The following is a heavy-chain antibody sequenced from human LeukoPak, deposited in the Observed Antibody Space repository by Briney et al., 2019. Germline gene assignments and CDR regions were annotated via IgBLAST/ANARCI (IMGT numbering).Heavy chain of an antibody. Sequence: GGSLRLSCAASGFTFSNYGMKWVRQAPGKGLAWVSYINSRSSTIYYADSVRGRFTISRDNANNSLDLQMNSLRDEDTAVYYCAGERWDGSSWCYDYWGQGTLVTVSS. CDR3: AGERWDGSSWCYDY. CDR2: INSRSSTI. CDR1: GFTFSNYG. V-gene: IGHV3-48*02. J-gene: IGHJ4*02. D-gene: IGHD6-13*01.